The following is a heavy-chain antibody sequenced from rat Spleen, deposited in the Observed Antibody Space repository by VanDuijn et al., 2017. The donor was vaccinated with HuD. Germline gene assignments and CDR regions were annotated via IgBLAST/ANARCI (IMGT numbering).Heavy chain of an antibody. J-gene: IGHJ2*01. CDR2: IWAVGGT. Sequence: QVQLKESGPGLVQPSQTLSLTCTVSGFSLTSYHVSWVRQPPGKSLVWMGTIWAVGGTNYNSAVQSRLSISRDTSKSQIFLQMNDLQTEDTAMYFCARSDYSSPYYFDYWGQGVMVTVSS. CDR1: GFSLTSYH. D-gene: IGHD1-2*01. CDR3: ARSDYSSPYYFDY. V-gene: IGHV2-16*01.